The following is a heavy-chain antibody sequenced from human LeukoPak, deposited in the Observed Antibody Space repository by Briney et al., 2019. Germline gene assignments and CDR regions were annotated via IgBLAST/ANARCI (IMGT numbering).Heavy chain of an antibody. D-gene: IGHD2-2*01. J-gene: IGHJ4*02. Sequence: SETLSLTCTVSGGSISSSSYYWGWIRQPPGKGLEWIGSIYYSGSTYYNPSLTSRVTISVDTSKNQFSLKLSSVTAADTAVYYCARIGVPAAHFDYWGQGTLVTVSS. CDR1: GGSISSSSYY. V-gene: IGHV4-39*01. CDR2: IYYSGST. CDR3: ARIGVPAAHFDY.